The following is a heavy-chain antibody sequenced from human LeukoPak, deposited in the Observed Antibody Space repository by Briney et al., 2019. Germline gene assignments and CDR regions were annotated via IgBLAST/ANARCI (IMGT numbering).Heavy chain of an antibody. CDR3: VRAGWELDY. Sequence: GSLRLSCVASGFTFDNYWMSWVRQAPGKGLEWAAHIKEDGSEKFYVDSVKGRFTISKDSAKKSVYLQMNSLRVEDTAVYYCVRAGWELDYWGQGTLVTVSS. CDR1: GFTFDNYW. D-gene: IGHD1-26*01. V-gene: IGHV3-7*01. CDR2: IKEDGSEK. J-gene: IGHJ4*02.